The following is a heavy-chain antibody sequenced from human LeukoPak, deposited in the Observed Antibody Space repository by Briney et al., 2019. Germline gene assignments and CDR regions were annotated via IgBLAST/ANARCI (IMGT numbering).Heavy chain of an antibody. V-gene: IGHV5-51*01. D-gene: IGHD3-9*01. J-gene: IGHJ4*02. Sequence: GESLKIFCKGSGDSFTSYWIGWVRQMPGKGLEWMGIIYPGDSDTRYSPSFQGQVTISADKSITTAYLQWSSLQASDTAMYYCAGQADYNVLTGYHKGHLDYWGQGTLVTVSS. CDR1: GDSFTSYW. CDR2: IYPGDSDT. CDR3: AGQADYNVLTGYHKGHLDY.